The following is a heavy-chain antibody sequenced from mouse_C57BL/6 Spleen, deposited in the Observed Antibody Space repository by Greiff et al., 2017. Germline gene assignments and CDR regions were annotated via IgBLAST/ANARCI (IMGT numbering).Heavy chain of an antibody. CDR1: GYTFTSYW. CDR3: ARGPPAPFYSNYAMDY. CDR2: IYPGSGSP. V-gene: IGHV1-55*01. Sequence: QVQLQQPGAELVKPGASVKMSCKASGYTFTSYWITWVKQRPGQGLEWIGDIYPGSGSPNYNEKFKSKATLTVDTSSSTAYMQLSSLTSEDSAVYYCARGPPAPFYSNYAMDYWGQGTSVTVSS. J-gene: IGHJ4*01. D-gene: IGHD2-5*01.